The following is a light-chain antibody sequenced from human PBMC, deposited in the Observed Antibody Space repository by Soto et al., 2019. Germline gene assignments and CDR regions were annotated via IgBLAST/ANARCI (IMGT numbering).Light chain of an antibody. CDR1: QSVSSSY. Sequence: DIVLTQSPGTLSLSPGDSATLPCRASQSVSSSYLAWYQQKPGQAPRLLIYGAYSRATGIPDRFSGSGSGTDFTLTISRLEPEDFAVYYCQQYGSSPTWTCGQGTKVDIK. CDR3: QQYGSSPTWT. J-gene: IGKJ1*01. V-gene: IGKV3-20*01. CDR2: GAY.